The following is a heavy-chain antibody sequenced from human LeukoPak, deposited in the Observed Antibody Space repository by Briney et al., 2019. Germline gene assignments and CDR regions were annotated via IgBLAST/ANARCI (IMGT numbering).Heavy chain of an antibody. CDR3: ATMVRGDTNGRNLDF. Sequence: ASVKVSCKASGYTFSGYYMHWVRQAPGQGLEWMGWINPNSGGTNYVQKSQGRVAMTWDTSISTAYMELSSLRSDDTAVYYCATMVRGDTNGRNLDFWGQGTLVTVSS. V-gene: IGHV1-2*02. D-gene: IGHD3-10*01. CDR2: INPNSGGT. CDR1: GYTFSGYY. J-gene: IGHJ4*02.